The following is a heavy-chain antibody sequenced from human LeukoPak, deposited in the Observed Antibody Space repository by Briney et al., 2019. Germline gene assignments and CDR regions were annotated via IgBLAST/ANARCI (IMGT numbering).Heavy chain of an antibody. V-gene: IGHV3-30*12. J-gene: IGHJ4*02. CDR3: ARDYGGSSPFDY. CDR1: GFTFSSNG. CDR2: IQYDGSNE. D-gene: IGHD4-23*01. Sequence: GGSLRLSCAASGFTFSSNGMHWVGQAPGKGLEWVAYIQYDGSNEQCADSVKGRFTISRDNAKNSLYLHMNSLRAEDTAVYYCARDYGGSSPFDYWGQGTLVTVSS.